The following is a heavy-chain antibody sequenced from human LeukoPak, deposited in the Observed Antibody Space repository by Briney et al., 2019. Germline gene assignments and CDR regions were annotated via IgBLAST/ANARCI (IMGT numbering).Heavy chain of an antibody. J-gene: IGHJ4*02. V-gene: IGHV1-18*01. Sequence: ASVKVSCKASGYTFTSYGISWVRQAPGQGLEWMGWISAYNGNTNYAQKFQGRVTVTTDTSTSTGYMELRSLRSEDTAVYYCARDLQAVAGTWDWGQGTLVTVSS. CDR1: GYTFTSYG. CDR2: ISAYNGNT. CDR3: ARDLQAVAGTWD. D-gene: IGHD6-19*01.